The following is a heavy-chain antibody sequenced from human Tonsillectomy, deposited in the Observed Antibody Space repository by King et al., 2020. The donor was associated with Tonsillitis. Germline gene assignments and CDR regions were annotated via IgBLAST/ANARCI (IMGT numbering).Heavy chain of an antibody. CDR2: INDRGST. Sequence: VQLQQWGAGLLKPSETLYLTCGVYGGSFSGYYWSWIRQTPGKGLEWIGEINDRGSTNYNPSLKSRVTFSVDTSKNQFSLNLTSVTAADMAVYYCAREGQYQLLGFPYYYYMDVWDKGTTVTVSS. CDR3: AREGQYQLLGFPYYYYMDV. J-gene: IGHJ6*03. D-gene: IGHD2-2*01. CDR1: GGSFSGYY. V-gene: IGHV4-34*01.